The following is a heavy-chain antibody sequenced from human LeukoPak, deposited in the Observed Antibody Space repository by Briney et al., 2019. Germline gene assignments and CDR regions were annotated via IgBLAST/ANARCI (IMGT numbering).Heavy chain of an antibody. CDR1: GFTFSSYS. J-gene: IGHJ6*03. CDR2: ISSSSSYI. CDR3: ARDQGYYYMDV. Sequence: GGSLRLSCAASGFTFSSYSMNWVRQAPGKGLEWVSSISSSSSYIYYADSVKGRFTISRDNAKNSLYLQMNSLRAEDTDVYYCARDQGYYYMDVWGKGTTVTVSS. V-gene: IGHV3-21*01.